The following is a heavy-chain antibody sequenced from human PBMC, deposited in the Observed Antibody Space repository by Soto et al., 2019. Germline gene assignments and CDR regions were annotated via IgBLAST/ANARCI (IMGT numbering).Heavy chain of an antibody. V-gene: IGHV1-2*02. CDR2: LNPITGGT. Sequence: QVQLVQSGAEVKKPGASVKVSCKPSGYSLTGYYMHWVRQAPGQGLEWMGWLNPITGGTNYTQKFQGRVTMTRDTSIGTAYMELSGLRSDDTVVYFCTRDLDYWGQGTLVTVSS. CDR3: TRDLDY. CDR1: GYSLTGYY. J-gene: IGHJ4*02.